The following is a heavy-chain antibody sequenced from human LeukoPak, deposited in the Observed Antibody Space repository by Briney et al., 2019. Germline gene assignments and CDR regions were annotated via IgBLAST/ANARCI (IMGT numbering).Heavy chain of an antibody. Sequence: PGGSLRLSCAASGFTFSSYGMHWVRQAPGKGLEWVAVISYDGSNKYYADSVKGRFTISRDNSKNTLYLQMNSLRAEDTAVYYCANEGDILTEIVPFDYWGQGTLVTVSS. CDR1: GFTFSSYG. J-gene: IGHJ4*02. D-gene: IGHD3-9*01. CDR3: ANEGDILTEIVPFDY. CDR2: ISYDGSNK. V-gene: IGHV3-30*18.